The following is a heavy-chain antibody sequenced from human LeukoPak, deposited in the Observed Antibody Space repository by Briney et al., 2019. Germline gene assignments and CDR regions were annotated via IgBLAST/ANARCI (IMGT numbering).Heavy chain of an antibody. CDR1: GFTFGDYA. D-gene: IGHD3-10*01. J-gene: IGHJ4*02. V-gene: IGHV3-9*01. CDR3: AKVGGLGSFYRSPYFAY. CDR2: ISWNSDTI. Sequence: RPGGSLRLSCAAAGFTFGDYAMHWVRRAPGKGLEWVSGISWNSDTIRYADSVKGRFTISRDTAKNSLYLQMNSLRPEDTALYYCAKVGGLGSFYRSPYFAYWGQGTLVTVSS.